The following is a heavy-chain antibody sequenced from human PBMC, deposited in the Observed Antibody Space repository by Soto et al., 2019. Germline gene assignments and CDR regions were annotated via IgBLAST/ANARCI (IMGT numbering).Heavy chain of an antibody. CDR1: GGSVSDKTYY. V-gene: IGHV4-61*01. J-gene: IGHJ4*02. Sequence: SETLSLTCSVSGGSVSDKTYYWSWIRQPPGKRLEWIGYVYYSGTTNYNPSLKSRVTTSVDLSKNRFSLRLSSVTTADTALYYCARTTAVPNTLRSRYFFDYWGQGTLVTVSS. D-gene: IGHD4-17*01. CDR3: ARTTAVPNTLRSRYFFDY. CDR2: VYYSGTT.